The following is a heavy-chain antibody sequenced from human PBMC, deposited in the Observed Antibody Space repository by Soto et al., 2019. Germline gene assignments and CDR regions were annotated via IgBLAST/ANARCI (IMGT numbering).Heavy chain of an antibody. CDR1: GFTFSSYW. CDR3: ARAPRWGGDCYPDAFDI. CDR2: IKQDESEK. Sequence: GGSLRLSCAASGFTFSSYWMSWVRQAPGKGLKWVANIKQDESEKYYVDTVKGQFTISRDNAKNSLNLKMNSLRAEDTTVNNRARAPRWGGDCYPDAFDIGGQGKMATVPS. V-gene: IGHV3-7*05. J-gene: IGHJ3*02. D-gene: IGHD2-21*02.